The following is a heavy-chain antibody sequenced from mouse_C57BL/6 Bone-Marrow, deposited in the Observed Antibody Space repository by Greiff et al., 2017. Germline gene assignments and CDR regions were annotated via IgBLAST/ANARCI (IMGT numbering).Heavy chain of an antibody. CDR3: AKKPYYGNYCAY. CDR2: FHPYNDDT. J-gene: IGHJ3*01. Sequence: VQVVASGAELVKPGASVKMSCKASGYTFTTYPIEWMKQNHGKSLEWIGNFHPYNDDTKYNEKFKGKATLTVEKSSSTVYLELSRLTSDDSAVYYCAKKPYYGNYCAYWGQGTLVTVSA. CDR1: GYTFTTYP. V-gene: IGHV1-47*01. D-gene: IGHD2-10*01.